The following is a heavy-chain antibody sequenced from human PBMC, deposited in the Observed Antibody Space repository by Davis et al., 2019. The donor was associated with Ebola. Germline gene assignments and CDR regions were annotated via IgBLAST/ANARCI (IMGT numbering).Heavy chain of an antibody. Sequence: SGPTLVKPTQTLTLTCTFSGFSLRPSGMCVSWIRQPPGKALEWLARIDWDDDKYYSTSLKTRLTISKDTSKNQVVLTMTNMDPVDTATYYCAGRDGYNFDYWGQGTLVTVSS. CDR3: AGRDGYNFDY. CDR2: IDWDDDK. D-gene: IGHD5-24*01. J-gene: IGHJ4*02. V-gene: IGHV2-70*11. CDR1: GFSLRPSGMC.